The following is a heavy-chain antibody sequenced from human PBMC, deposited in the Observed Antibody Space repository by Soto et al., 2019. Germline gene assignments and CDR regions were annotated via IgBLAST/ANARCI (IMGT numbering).Heavy chain of an antibody. Sequence: ASVKVSCKASGDSISKYTVNWVRQAPRQGLEWMGGIIPRFGTTNYAPTLQDRVTITADESMNTVYMELSSLRSEDTALYYCARGRGLYNSGRSQLDSWGQGTLVTVSS. CDR3: ARGRGLYNSGRSQLDS. J-gene: IGHJ4*02. CDR2: IIPRFGTT. V-gene: IGHV1-69*13. CDR1: GDSISKYT. D-gene: IGHD1-1*01.